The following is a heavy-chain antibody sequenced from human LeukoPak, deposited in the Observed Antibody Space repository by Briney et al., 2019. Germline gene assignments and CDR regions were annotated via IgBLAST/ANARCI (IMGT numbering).Heavy chain of an antibody. V-gene: IGHV4-59*08. CDR1: GASISSYY. J-gene: IGHJ3*02. D-gene: IGHD3-22*01. Sequence: SETLSLTCTVSGASISSYYWAWIRQPPGKGLEWIGYIYYSGSTNYNPSLKSRVSISVDTSKNQFSLRLSSVTAADTAIYYCARHDDDSVGNYPDAFDIWGQGTMVTVSS. CDR3: ARHDDDSVGNYPDAFDI. CDR2: IYYSGST.